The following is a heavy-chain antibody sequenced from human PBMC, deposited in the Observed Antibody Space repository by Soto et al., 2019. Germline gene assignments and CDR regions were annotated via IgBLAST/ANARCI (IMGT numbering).Heavy chain of an antibody. Sequence: XGLLRLSCAASGFTFSSYGRHWVRQATGKGLELVSAIGTAGDTYYPGSVQGRFTISRENAKNSLYLQRNSLRSGDTAVYYCARVRTYRAYYDFWSGPYGMDVWGQGTTFTVSS. J-gene: IGHJ6*02. D-gene: IGHD3-3*01. CDR2: IGTAGDT. CDR3: ARVRTYRAYYDFWSGPYGMDV. CDR1: GFTFSSYG. V-gene: IGHV3-13*01.